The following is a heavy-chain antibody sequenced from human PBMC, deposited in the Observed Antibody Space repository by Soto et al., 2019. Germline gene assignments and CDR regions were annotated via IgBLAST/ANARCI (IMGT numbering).Heavy chain of an antibody. CDR1: GFIFGSFA. Sequence: GGSLRLSCAASGFIFGSFAMSWVRQAPGKGLEGVSVITYSGGDTLYADSVKGRFTISRDNSKNTLYLQMNSLRAEDTAVYYCAKDRAKPLNHVAGTGRYYYYYGMDVWGQGTTVTVSS. CDR2: ITYSGGDT. V-gene: IGHV3-23*01. CDR3: AKDRAKPLNHVAGTGRYYYYYGMDV. D-gene: IGHD6-19*01. J-gene: IGHJ6*02.